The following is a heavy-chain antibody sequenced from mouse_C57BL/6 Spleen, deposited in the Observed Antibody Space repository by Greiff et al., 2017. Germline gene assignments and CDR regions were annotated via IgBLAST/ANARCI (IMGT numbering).Heavy chain of an antibody. CDR3: ARAGTLDSSGFAWFAY. J-gene: IGHJ3*01. CDR1: GYTFTDYY. Sequence: ESGAELVRPGASVKLSCKASGYTFTDYYINWVKQRPGQGLEWIARIYPGSGNTYYNEKFKGKATLTAEKSSSTAYMQLSSLTSEDSAVYFCARAGTLDSSGFAWFAYWGQGTLVTVSA. CDR2: IYPGSGNT. D-gene: IGHD3-2*02. V-gene: IGHV1-76*01.